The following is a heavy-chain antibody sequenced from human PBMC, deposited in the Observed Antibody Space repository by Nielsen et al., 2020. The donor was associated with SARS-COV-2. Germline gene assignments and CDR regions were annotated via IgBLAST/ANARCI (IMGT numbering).Heavy chain of an antibody. CDR3: AREWVPNWFDP. J-gene: IGHJ5*02. D-gene: IGHD1-1*01. V-gene: IGHV4-31*03. CDR2: IYYSGST. Sequence: SETLSLTCTVSGGSISSGGYYWSWIRQHPGKGLEWIGYIYYSGSTYYNPSLKSRVTISVDTSKKQFSLKLSSVTAADTAVYYCAREWVPNWFDPWGQGTLVTVSS. CDR1: GGSISSGGYY.